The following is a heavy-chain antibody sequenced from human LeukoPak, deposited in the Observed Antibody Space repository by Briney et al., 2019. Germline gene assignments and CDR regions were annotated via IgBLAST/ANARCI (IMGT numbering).Heavy chain of an antibody. Sequence: AGRSLRLSCAASGFTFSSYGMPWVRQAPGKGLEWVAVISYDGSNKYYADSVKGRFTISRDNSKNTLYLQMNSLRAEDTAVYYCAKDYDFWSGYFDYWGQGTLVTVSS. CDR2: ISYDGSNK. V-gene: IGHV3-30*18. D-gene: IGHD3-3*01. CDR3: AKDYDFWSGYFDY. CDR1: GFTFSSYG. J-gene: IGHJ4*02.